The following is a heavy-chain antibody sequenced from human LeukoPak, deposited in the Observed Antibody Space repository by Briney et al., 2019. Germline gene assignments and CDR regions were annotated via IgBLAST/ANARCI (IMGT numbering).Heavy chain of an antibody. Sequence: GGSLRLSCVDSGFRFRKYWMSWVRQAPGEGLEWLANINEDGSQKYCVNSVKGRFTISRDNSKNTLYLQMDSLRAEDTAVYYCAKSLFTSAAGSGRASDIWGQGTMVTVSS. V-gene: IGHV3-7*03. CDR3: AKSLFTSAAGSGRASDI. CDR2: INEDGSQK. D-gene: IGHD3-10*01. CDR1: GFRFRKYW. J-gene: IGHJ3*02.